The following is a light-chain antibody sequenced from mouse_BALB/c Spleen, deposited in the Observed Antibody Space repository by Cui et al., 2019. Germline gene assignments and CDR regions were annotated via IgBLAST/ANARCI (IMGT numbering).Light chain of an antibody. J-gene: IGKJ4*01. CDR2: WAS. CDR3: QQHYSTPT. CDR1: QDVSTA. Sequence: DIVMTQSHNFMSTSVGDRVSITCKASQDVSTAVAWYQQKPGQSPKLLIYWASTRHTGVPDRFTGSGSGTDYTLTISSVQAEDLALYYCQQHYSTPTFGSGTKLEIK. V-gene: IGKV6-25*01.